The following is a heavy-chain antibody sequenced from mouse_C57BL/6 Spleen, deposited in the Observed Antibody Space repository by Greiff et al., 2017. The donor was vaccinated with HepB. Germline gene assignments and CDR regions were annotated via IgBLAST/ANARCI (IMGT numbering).Heavy chain of an antibody. Sequence: QVQLKQSGPELVKPGASVKISCKASGYSFTSYYIHWVKQRPGQGLEWIGWIYPGSGNTKYNEKSKGKATLTADTSSSTAYMQLSSLTSEDSAVYYCARTRAYYSNYEEGYYFDYWGQGTTLTVSS. V-gene: IGHV1-66*01. D-gene: IGHD2-5*01. CDR1: GYSFTSYY. CDR3: ARTRAYYSNYEEGYYFDY. CDR2: IYPGSGNT. J-gene: IGHJ2*01.